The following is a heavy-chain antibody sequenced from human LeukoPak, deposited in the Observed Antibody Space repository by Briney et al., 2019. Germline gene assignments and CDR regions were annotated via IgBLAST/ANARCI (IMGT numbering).Heavy chain of an antibody. Sequence: GGSLRLSCAASGFTFSSYAMPWVRQAPGKGLEWVAVISYDGSNKYYADSVKGRFTISRDNSKNTLYLQMNSPRAEDTAVYYCARDTYYYDSSGYLDYWGQGTLVTVSS. J-gene: IGHJ4*02. CDR3: ARDTYYYDSSGYLDY. V-gene: IGHV3-30-3*01. D-gene: IGHD3-22*01. CDR2: ISYDGSNK. CDR1: GFTFSSYA.